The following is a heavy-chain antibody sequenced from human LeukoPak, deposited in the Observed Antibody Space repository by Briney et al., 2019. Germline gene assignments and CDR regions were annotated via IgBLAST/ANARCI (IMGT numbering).Heavy chain of an antibody. CDR1: GYIFTGYY. CDR2: INPNSGGT. J-gene: IGHJ4*02. CDR3: ARDRPPQLVRPFEY. D-gene: IGHD6-13*01. Sequence: ASVTFSFKASGYIFTGYYMHWVRQAPGQGLEWMGWINPNSGGTNYAHKFQGRVTITRDTSISTAYMELSRLRSDDTAVYYCARDRPPQLVRPFEYWGAGNLVTVSS. V-gene: IGHV1-2*07.